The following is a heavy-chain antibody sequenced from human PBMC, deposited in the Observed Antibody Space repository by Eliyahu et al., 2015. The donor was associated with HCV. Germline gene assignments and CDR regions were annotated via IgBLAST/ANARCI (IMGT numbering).Heavy chain of an antibody. J-gene: IGHJ4*02. V-gene: IGHV4-39*02. CDR2: IYYCGAT. CDR3: ATILVVGTDRDY. Sequence: QVQLQESGPGLVKPSETLSLTXTVSGDSITSSXYYWXWIRQPPGKGLXXIGXIYYCGATXHKSSLESRVTISEDTSKNHFSLKLTSVTAADTAVYYCATILVVGTDRDYWGQGTLVTVSS. CDR1: GDSITSSXYY. D-gene: IGHD2-8*02.